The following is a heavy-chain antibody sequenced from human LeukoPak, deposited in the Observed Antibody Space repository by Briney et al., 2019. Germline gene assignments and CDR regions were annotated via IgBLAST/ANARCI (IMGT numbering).Heavy chain of an antibody. CDR2: INSDGSST. CDR3: ARGGGGGDY. Sequence: GGSLRLSCAASGFTFSTYWMHWVRQAPGKGLVWVSRINSDGSSTYYADSVKGRFTISRDNSKNTLYLQMNSLRAEDTAVYYCARGGGGGDYWGQGTLVTVSS. CDR1: GFTFSTYW. J-gene: IGHJ4*02. D-gene: IGHD3-16*01. V-gene: IGHV3-74*01.